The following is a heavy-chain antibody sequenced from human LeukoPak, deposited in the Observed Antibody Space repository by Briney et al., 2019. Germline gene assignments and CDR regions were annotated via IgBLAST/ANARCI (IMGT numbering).Heavy chain of an antibody. J-gene: IGHJ4*02. CDR1: GGTFSSYA. V-gene: IGHV1-69*04. CDR2: IIPILGIA. CDR3: ARGGPMVRGVIIDY. Sequence: SVKVSCKASGGTFSSYAISWVRQAPGQGLEWMGRIIPILGIANYAQKFQGRVTITADKSTSTAYMELSSLRSEDTAVYYCARGGPMVRGVIIDYWGQGTLATVSS. D-gene: IGHD3-10*01.